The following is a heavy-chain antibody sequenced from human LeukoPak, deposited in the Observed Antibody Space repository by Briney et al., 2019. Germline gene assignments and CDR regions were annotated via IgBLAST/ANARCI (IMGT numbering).Heavy chain of an antibody. CDR1: GFTFSSYA. V-gene: IGHV3-30-3*01. Sequence: GGSLRLSCAASGFTFSSYAMHWVRQAPGKGLEWVAVISYDGSNKYYADSVKGRFTISRDNAKNSLYLQMNSLRAEDTAVYYCARGGASRPDFWGQGTMVTVSS. D-gene: IGHD1-26*01. J-gene: IGHJ3*01. CDR2: ISYDGSNK. CDR3: ARGGASRPDF.